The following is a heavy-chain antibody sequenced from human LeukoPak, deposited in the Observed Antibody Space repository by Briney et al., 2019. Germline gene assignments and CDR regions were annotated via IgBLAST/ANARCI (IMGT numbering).Heavy chain of an antibody. CDR3: ARVPSYCSSTSCRRYYFDY. D-gene: IGHD2-2*01. J-gene: IGHJ4*02. CDR1: GYTFTSYD. V-gene: IGHV1-8*03. Sequence: ASVKVSCKASGYTFTSYDINWVRQATGQGLEWMGWMNPNSGNTGYAQKFQGRVTITRNTFISTAYMELSSLRSEDTAVYYCARVPSYCSSTSCRRYYFDYWGQGTLVTVSS. CDR2: MNPNSGNT.